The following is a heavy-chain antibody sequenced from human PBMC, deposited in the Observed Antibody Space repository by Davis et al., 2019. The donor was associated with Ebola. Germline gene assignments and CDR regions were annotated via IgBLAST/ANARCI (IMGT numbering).Heavy chain of an antibody. V-gene: IGHV3-30-3*01. D-gene: IGHD2-21*02. J-gene: IGHJ2*01. CDR1: GFSFRRFE. Sequence: SLRLSCAASGFSFRRFEMHWVRQPPGKGLEWVGVISYDGTNKYYADSVKGRFSISRDISKNTLYLQMNSLRAEDTAVYYCVRDPALVVTGGGWFFGLWGRGTLVTVSS. CDR3: VRDPALVVTGGGWFFGL. CDR2: ISYDGTNK.